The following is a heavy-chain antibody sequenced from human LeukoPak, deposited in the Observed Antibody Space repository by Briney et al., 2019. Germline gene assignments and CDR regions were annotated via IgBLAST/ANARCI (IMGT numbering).Heavy chain of an antibody. CDR2: ISSSSSSI. CDR3: ARDSSSWYGDFDY. D-gene: IGHD6-13*01. Sequence: GGSLRLSCAASGFTFSDYSMNWVRQAPGKGLEWVSSISSSSSSIYYADSVKGRFTISRDNAKNSLYLQMDSLRADDTAVYYCARDSSSWYGDFDYWGQGTLVTVSS. CDR1: GFTFSDYS. V-gene: IGHV3-21*01. J-gene: IGHJ4*02.